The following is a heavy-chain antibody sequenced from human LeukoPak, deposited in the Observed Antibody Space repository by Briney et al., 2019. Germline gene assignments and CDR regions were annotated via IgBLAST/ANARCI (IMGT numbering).Heavy chain of an antibody. J-gene: IGHJ5*02. CDR3: ARDLYPTLYGSGSYAGSPSNWFDP. CDR2: ISAYNGNT. Sequence: GASVKVSCKASGYTFTSYGISWVRQAPGQGLEWMGWISAYNGNTNYAQKLQGRVTMTTDTSTSTAYMELRSLRSDDTAVYYCARDLYPTLYGSGSYAGSPSNWFDPWGQGTLVTVSS. V-gene: IGHV1-18*01. D-gene: IGHD3-16*01. CDR1: GYTFTSYG.